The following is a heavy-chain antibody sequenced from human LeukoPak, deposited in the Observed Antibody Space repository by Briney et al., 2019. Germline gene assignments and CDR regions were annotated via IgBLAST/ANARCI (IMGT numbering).Heavy chain of an antibody. Sequence: GGSLRLSCAASGFTFSSYAMSWVRQAPGKGLEWVSSLSGSGDNTYYADSVKGRFTIPRDNSKNTLYLQMNSLRVEDTAVYYCAKDLTVTTRGDALDIWGQGTMVTVSS. J-gene: IGHJ3*02. CDR1: GFTFSSYA. CDR3: AKDLTVTTRGDALDI. CDR2: LSGSGDNT. V-gene: IGHV3-23*01. D-gene: IGHD4-17*01.